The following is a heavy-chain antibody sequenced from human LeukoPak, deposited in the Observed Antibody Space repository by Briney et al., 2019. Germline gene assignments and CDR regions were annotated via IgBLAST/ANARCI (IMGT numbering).Heavy chain of an antibody. Sequence: GGSLRLSCAASGFTFSSYWMSWVRQAPGKGLEWVADIKQDGSEKYYVDSVKGRFTISRDNAKNSLYLQMNSLRAEDMAVYYCASLETEYSSSFLENYGMDVWGQGTTVTVSS. D-gene: IGHD6-13*01. J-gene: IGHJ6*02. CDR3: ASLETEYSSSFLENYGMDV. CDR2: IKQDGSEK. CDR1: GFTFSSYW. V-gene: IGHV3-7*01.